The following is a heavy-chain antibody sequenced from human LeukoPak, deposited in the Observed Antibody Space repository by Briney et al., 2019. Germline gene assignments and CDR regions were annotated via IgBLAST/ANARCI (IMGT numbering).Heavy chain of an antibody. V-gene: IGHV1-2*02. J-gene: IGHJ4*02. CDR1: GYTFTGYY. Sequence: ASVKVSCKASGYTFTGYYMHWVRQAPGQGLEWMGWINPNSGGTNYAQKFQGRVTMTRDTSISTAYMELSRLRSEDTAVYYCARMVSGSIAVALDFDYWGQGTLVTVSS. D-gene: IGHD6-19*01. CDR2: INPNSGGT. CDR3: ARMVSGSIAVALDFDY.